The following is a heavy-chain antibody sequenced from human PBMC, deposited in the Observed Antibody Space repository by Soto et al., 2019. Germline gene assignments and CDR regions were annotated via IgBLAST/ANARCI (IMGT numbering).Heavy chain of an antibody. CDR3: SRDDSDWFFN. D-gene: IGHD3-9*01. CDR2: IHGSGGGT. J-gene: IGHJ4*02. V-gene: IGHV3-23*01. CDR1: GFTFSTYA. Sequence: GGSLRLSCAASGFTFSTYAMSWVRQAPGKGLEWVSGIHGSGGGTFYADSVKGRFTISRDDSKKTAYLQMNSLESEDTAVYYCSRDDSDWFFNWGRGTLVTVSS.